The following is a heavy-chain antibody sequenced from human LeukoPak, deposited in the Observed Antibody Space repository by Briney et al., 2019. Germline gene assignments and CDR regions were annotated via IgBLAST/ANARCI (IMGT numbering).Heavy chain of an antibody. CDR3: ARYDVGQQLVLDY. V-gene: IGHV4-34*01. J-gene: IGHJ4*02. CDR1: GGSFSGYY. D-gene: IGHD6-13*01. CDR2: INHSGST. Sequence: SETLSLTCAVYGGSFSGYYWSWIRQPPGKGLEWIGEINHSGSTNYNPSLKSRVTISVDTSKNQFSLKLSSVTAADTAVYYCARYDVGQQLVLDYWGQGTLVTVSS.